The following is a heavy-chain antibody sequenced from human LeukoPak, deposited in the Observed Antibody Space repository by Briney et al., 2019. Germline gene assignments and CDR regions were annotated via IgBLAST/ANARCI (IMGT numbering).Heavy chain of an antibody. J-gene: IGHJ4*02. Sequence: ASVKVSCKVSGYTLNELSMHWVRQAPGKGLEWMGGFDPEDGETIYAQKFQGRVTMTEDTSTDTAYMELSSLRSEDTAVYYCATDPGITIFGVVTGVYWGQGTLVTVSS. CDR1: GYTLNELS. V-gene: IGHV1-24*01. CDR2: FDPEDGET. D-gene: IGHD3-3*01. CDR3: ATDPGITIFGVVTGVY.